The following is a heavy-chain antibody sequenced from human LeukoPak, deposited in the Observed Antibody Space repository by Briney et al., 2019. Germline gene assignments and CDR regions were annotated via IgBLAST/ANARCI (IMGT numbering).Heavy chain of an antibody. CDR3: AREFAARPNWFDP. D-gene: IGHD2-15*01. CDR2: IYYSGST. V-gene: IGHV4-59*01. CDR1: GGSISSYY. Sequence: SETLSLTCTVSGGSISSYYWSWIRQPPGKGLEWIGYIYYSGSTNYNPSLKSRVTISVDTSKNQFSLKLSSVTAADTAVYYCAREFAARPNWFDPWGQGTLVTVSS. J-gene: IGHJ5*02.